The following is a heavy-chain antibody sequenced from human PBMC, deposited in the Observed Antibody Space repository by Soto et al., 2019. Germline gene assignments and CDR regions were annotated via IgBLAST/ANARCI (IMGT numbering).Heavy chain of an antibody. CDR2: IPYSGNT. D-gene: IGHD6-19*01. CDR1: GGSLSSGSYY. Sequence: QLQLQESGPGLVKPSETLTLTCTVSGGSLSSGSYYWGWIRQPPGKGLEWIGSIPYSGNTYYNPSLTPRVTLSVDASKNEFSLKLSSVTAADTAVYYCARPFAAQTVAGFDSWGQGTLVTVSS. CDR3: ARPFAAQTVAGFDS. J-gene: IGHJ4*02. V-gene: IGHV4-39*01.